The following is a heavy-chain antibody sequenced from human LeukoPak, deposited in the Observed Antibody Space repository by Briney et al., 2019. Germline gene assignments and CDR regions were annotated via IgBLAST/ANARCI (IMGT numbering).Heavy chain of an antibody. CDR3: ARLAPYYGTGII. J-gene: IGHJ4*02. Sequence: GGSLRLSCAASGFTFSDYYMSWIRQAPGKGLEWISYISNCGSTTYYADSVKGRFTFSRDNAKNSLFLQMNSLRAEDTAVYYCARLAPYYGTGIIWGQGTLVTVSS. CDR1: GFTFSDYY. V-gene: IGHV3-11*01. CDR2: ISNCGSTT. D-gene: IGHD3-10*01.